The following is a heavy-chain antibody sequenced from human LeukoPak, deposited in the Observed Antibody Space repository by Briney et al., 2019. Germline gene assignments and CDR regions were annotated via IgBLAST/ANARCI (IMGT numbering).Heavy chain of an antibody. D-gene: IGHD4-11*01. CDR2: INSDGSEG. V-gene: IGHV3-7*03. J-gene: IGHJ4*02. CDR3: AKDILPFWAVTPSPFDY. Sequence: PGGSLRLSCAVSGFTFSGFWMSWSRQAPGKGLEWVASINSDGSEGYYADVVKGRFTISRDNAKNSLYLQINSLRAEDTAVYYCAKDILPFWAVTPSPFDYWGQGTPVIVSS. CDR1: GFTFSGFW.